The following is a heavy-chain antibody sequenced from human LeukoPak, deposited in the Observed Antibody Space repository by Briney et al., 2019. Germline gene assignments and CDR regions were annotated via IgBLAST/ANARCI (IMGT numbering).Heavy chain of an antibody. CDR1: GFMFKDYY. CDR3: ARRIFNQGGDYFDP. V-gene: IGHV3-11*04. CDR2: ITPGGTAI. J-gene: IGHJ5*02. Sequence: ETGGSLRLSCGTSGFMFKDYYMAWVRQAAGKGLEWVSHITPGGTAIYYADFVKGRFTISRDNAKNSLFLQMDGLGAEDTAIYYCARRIFNQGGDYFDPWGQGTLVTVSS. D-gene: IGHD3-16*01.